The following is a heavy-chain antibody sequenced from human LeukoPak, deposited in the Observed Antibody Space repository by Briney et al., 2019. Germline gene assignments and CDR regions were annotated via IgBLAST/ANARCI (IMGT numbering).Heavy chain of an antibody. D-gene: IGHD5-18*01. V-gene: IGHV3-21*01. Sequence: PGGSLRLSCAASGFTFSSYSMNWVRQAPGKGLEWVSSISSSSSYIYYADSVKGRFTISRDNAKNSLYLQMNSLRAEDTAVYYCASDFFVDTAMVTIHWRQGTLVTVSS. J-gene: IGHJ4*02. CDR1: GFTFSSYS. CDR2: ISSSSSYI. CDR3: ASDFFVDTAMVTIH.